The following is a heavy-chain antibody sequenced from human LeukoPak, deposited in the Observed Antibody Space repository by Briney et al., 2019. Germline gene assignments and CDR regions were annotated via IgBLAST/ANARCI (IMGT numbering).Heavy chain of an antibody. Sequence: ASVKVSCKASGYTFIDYYIIWMRQAPGRGLEYMGWINPKSGATRNGQKFQGRITMTRDTSVKTAYMDLGTLTSDDAAIYFCAGGSAVSCTNSTCHAPLDYWGQGTLVTVSS. CDR2: INPKSGAT. CDR1: GYTFIDYY. D-gene: IGHD2-8*01. CDR3: AGGSAVSCTNSTCHAPLDY. J-gene: IGHJ4*02. V-gene: IGHV1-2*02.